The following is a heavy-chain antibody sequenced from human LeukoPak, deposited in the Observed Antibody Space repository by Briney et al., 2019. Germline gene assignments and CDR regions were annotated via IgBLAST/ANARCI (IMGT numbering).Heavy chain of an antibody. Sequence: GGSLRLSCAASGFIFSNYAMSWVRQAPGKGLVWVSRISPTGSTTSYADSVKGRFTVSRDNAKNTLYLQVNNLRAEDTAVYYCARGPNSNWSGLDFWGQGTLLTVSS. CDR2: ISPTGSTT. CDR3: ARGPNSNWSGLDF. V-gene: IGHV3-74*01. D-gene: IGHD6-6*01. J-gene: IGHJ4*02. CDR1: GFIFSNYA.